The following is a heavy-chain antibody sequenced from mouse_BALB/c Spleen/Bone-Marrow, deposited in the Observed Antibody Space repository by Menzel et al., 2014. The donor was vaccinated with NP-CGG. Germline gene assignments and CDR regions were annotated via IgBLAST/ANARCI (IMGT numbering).Heavy chain of an antibody. J-gene: IGHJ2*01. CDR2: IDPANGNT. V-gene: IGHV14-3*02. Sequence: EVKLVESGAALVPLVCSVSVPCTSSCFNIKDTYMHWVKQRPELGLEWIGRIDPANGNTKYDPKFQGKATITADTSSNTAYLQLSSLTSEDTAVYYCASYYYGHYFDYWGQGTTLTVSS. CDR3: ASYYYGHYFDY. CDR1: CFNIKDTY. D-gene: IGHD1-1*01.